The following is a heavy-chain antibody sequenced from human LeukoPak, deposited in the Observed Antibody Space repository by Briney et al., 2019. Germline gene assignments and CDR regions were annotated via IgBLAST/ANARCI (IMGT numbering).Heavy chain of an antibody. CDR3: AKGSYYDNSGYYYFDY. CDR2: ISGSGGST. Sequence: GGSLRLSCAASGFTFSSYAMSWVRQAPGKGLEWVSGISGSGGSTYYADSVKGRFTISRDNSKDTLFLQMNSLRAEDTALYYCAKGSYYDNSGYYYFDYWGQGTLVTVSS. D-gene: IGHD3-22*01. V-gene: IGHV3-23*01. J-gene: IGHJ4*02. CDR1: GFTFSSYA.